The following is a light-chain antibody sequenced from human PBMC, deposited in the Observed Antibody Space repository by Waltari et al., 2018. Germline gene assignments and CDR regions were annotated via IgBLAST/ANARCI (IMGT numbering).Light chain of an antibody. CDR1: TGAVTSGYY. CDR2: STS. CDR3: LLYYGGAQV. V-gene: IGLV7-43*01. Sequence: QTVVTQEPSLTVSPGGTVTLTCASSTGAVTSGYYPNWVQQKPGQTPRALIYSTSNKHPWTPARFSGSLLGGKAALTLSGVQPEDEADYYCLLYYGGAQVFGGGTKLTVL. J-gene: IGLJ2*01.